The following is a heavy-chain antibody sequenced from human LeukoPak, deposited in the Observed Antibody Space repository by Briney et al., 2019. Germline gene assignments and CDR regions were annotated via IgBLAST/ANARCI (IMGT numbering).Heavy chain of an antibody. CDR2: INHSGST. D-gene: IGHD2-2*01. CDR1: GGSFSGYY. J-gene: IGHJ4*02. CDR3: ARGAKCSSTSCFRPSSRTVDY. Sequence: SETLSLTCAVYGGSFSGYYWSWIRQPPGKGLEWIGEINHSGSTNYNPSLKSRATISVDTSKNQFSLKLSSVTAADTAVYYCARGAKCSSTSCFRPSSRTVDYWGQGTLVTVSS. V-gene: IGHV4-34*01.